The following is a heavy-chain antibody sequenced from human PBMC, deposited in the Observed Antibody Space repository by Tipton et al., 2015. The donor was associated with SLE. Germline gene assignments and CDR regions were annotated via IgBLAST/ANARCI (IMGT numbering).Heavy chain of an antibody. CDR2: IYPSGST. J-gene: IGHJ3*02. D-gene: IGHD2-15*01. Sequence: TLSLTCTVSGGSISNYYWSWVRQPAGKGLEWIGRIYPSGSTNYNPSLKSRVTMSVDTSKNQFSLKLTSVTAADMAVYYCARYCSGGSCYHDAFDIWGQGTMVTVSS. V-gene: IGHV4-4*07. CDR3: ARYCSGGSCYHDAFDI. CDR1: GGSISNYY.